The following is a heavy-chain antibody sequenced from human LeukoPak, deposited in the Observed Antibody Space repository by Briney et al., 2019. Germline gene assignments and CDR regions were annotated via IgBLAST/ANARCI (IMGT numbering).Heavy chain of an antibody. D-gene: IGHD2-21*02. V-gene: IGHV3-48*03. CDR2: ISSSGSTI. CDR3: ARDLPSRYAVTAFDY. Sequence: GGSLRLSCAASGFTFSSYEMNWVRQAPGKGLEWASYISSSGSTIYYADSVKGRFTISRDNAKNSLYLQMNSLRAEDTAVYYCARDLPSRYAVTAFDYWGQGTLVTVSS. CDR1: GFTFSSYE. J-gene: IGHJ4*02.